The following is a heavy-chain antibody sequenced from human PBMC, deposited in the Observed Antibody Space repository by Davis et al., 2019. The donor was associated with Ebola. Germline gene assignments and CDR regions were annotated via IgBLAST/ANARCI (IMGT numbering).Heavy chain of an antibody. D-gene: IGHD3-22*01. CDR2: INPITGGT. Sequence: ASVKVSCKASGYRFTSYYMHWVRQAPGQGLEWMGIINPITGGTSYAQNFQIRVNMTSDTSTSTVYMELSSLRSEDTAVYYCAREGGHYYDSSGYVFDIWGQGTMVKVSS. CDR1: GYRFTSYY. J-gene: IGHJ3*02. CDR3: AREGGHYYDSSGYVFDI. V-gene: IGHV1-46*01.